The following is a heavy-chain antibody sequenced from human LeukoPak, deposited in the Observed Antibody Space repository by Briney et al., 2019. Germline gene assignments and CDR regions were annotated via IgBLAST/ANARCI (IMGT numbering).Heavy chain of an antibody. Sequence: GGSLRLSCAASGFTFSQRSMNWVRQAPGKGLEWVSSITSSSTYIYSADSVKGRFTISRGNAKSSLYLQMNSLRAEDTAVYYCAADRCSSTTCFGDYWGQGPWSPSPQ. J-gene: IGHJ4*02. CDR3: AADRCSSTTCFGDY. CDR2: ITSSSTYI. CDR1: GFTFSQRS. V-gene: IGHV3-21*01. D-gene: IGHD2-2*01.